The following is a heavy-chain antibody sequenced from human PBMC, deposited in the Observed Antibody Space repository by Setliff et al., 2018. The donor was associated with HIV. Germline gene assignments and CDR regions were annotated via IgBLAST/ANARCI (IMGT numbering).Heavy chain of an antibody. V-gene: IGHV4-38-2*01. Sequence: PSETLSFTCAVSGPYSISSGFYWGWIRQPPGKGLEWIGNIYHSGNTYYNPSLKSRVTISVDTSKNQFSLKLRSVTAADTAVYYCARTRTIAVAGPPPEWYFDLWGRGTLVTVSS. CDR2: IYHSGNT. CDR3: ARTRTIAVAGPPPEWYFDL. CDR1: GPYSISSGFY. D-gene: IGHD6-19*01. J-gene: IGHJ2*01.